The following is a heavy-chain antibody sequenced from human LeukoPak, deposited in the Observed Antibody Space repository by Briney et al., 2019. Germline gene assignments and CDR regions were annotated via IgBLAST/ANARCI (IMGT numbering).Heavy chain of an antibody. CDR3: AVVLSRGYWYFYY. J-gene: IGHJ4*02. CDR2: IYTSGSTDNYTSGST. CDR1: GCTISSYE. D-gene: IGHD1-26*01. Sequence: SETLSLTCTASGCTISSYEWSWVRQAAGKGLEWIGHIYTSGSTDNYTSGSTDYNPSLKSRVTISIDKSKNNLSLKLSSVTAADTSGYYCAVVLSRGYWYFYYWGQGILVTVSS. V-gene: IGHV4-4*07.